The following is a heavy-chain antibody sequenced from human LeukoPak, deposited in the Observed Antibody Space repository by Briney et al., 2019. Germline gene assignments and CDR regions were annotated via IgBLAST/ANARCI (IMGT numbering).Heavy chain of an antibody. CDR1: GFTFSSYA. Sequence: GGSLRLSCAASGFTFSSYAMSWVRQAPGKGLEWVSAISGGGGSTYFADSVKGRFTISRDNARNSLYLQMNSLRAEDTAVYFCARDQIWNYSEFDFWGQGTLVTVSS. J-gene: IGHJ4*02. CDR3: ARDQIWNYSEFDF. CDR2: ISGGGGST. V-gene: IGHV3-23*01. D-gene: IGHD1-7*01.